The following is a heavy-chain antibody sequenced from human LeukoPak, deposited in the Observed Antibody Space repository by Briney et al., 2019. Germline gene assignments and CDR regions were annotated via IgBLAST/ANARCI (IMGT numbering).Heavy chain of an antibody. CDR3: ARGPRGYSDYDHPFDY. D-gene: IGHD5-12*01. V-gene: IGHV3-30*02. Sequence: GGSLRLSCAASGFTFSSYGMHWVRQAPGKGLEWVAFIRYDGSNKYYADSVKGRFTISRDNSKNTLYLHVNSLRAEDTAVYYCARGPRGYSDYDHPFDYWGQGTLVTVSS. CDR1: GFTFSSYG. CDR2: IRYDGSNK. J-gene: IGHJ4*02.